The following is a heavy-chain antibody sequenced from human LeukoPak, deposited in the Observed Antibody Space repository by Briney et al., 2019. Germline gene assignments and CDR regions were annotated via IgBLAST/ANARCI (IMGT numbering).Heavy chain of an antibody. CDR3: VRGQEVWELLPDDGFDM. D-gene: IGHD1-26*01. Sequence: GGSLRLSCAASGFSFSTYWLHWVRQTPGKGLMWVSRINPDSSATSYADSVKGRFTISRGNAENTLYLRMNSLRREDTAVYYCVRGQEVWELLPDDGFDMWGQGTKVTVAS. CDR1: GFSFSTYW. V-gene: IGHV3-74*01. J-gene: IGHJ3*02. CDR2: INPDSSAT.